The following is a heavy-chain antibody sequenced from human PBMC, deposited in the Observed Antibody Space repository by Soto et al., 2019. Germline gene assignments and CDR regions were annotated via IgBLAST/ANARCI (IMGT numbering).Heavy chain of an antibody. V-gene: IGHV4-34*01. CDR3: ARDKITGLFDY. CDR1: GGSFSGYY. D-gene: IGHD2-8*02. CDR2: INHSGST. J-gene: IGHJ4*02. Sequence: QVQLQQGGAGLLKTSETLSLTCAVYGGSFSGYYWTWIRQPPGTGLEWIGEINHSGSTNYNPSLKSRVTISVDTSKNQFSLKLTSVTAADPAVYYCARDKITGLFDYWGQGTLVTVSS.